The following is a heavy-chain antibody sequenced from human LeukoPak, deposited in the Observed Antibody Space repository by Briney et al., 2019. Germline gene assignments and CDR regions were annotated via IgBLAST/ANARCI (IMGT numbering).Heavy chain of an antibody. CDR3: AKEARDILTHYYWGSQFDY. V-gene: IGHV3-23*01. Sequence: GGSLRLSCAASGFTFSSYAMSWVRQAPGKGLEWVSAISVSGGSTYYADSVKGRFTISRDNSKNTLYLQMSSLRAEDTALYYCAKEARDILTHYYWGSQFDYWGQGTLVIVSS. J-gene: IGHJ4*02. D-gene: IGHD3-9*01. CDR2: ISVSGGST. CDR1: GFTFSSYA.